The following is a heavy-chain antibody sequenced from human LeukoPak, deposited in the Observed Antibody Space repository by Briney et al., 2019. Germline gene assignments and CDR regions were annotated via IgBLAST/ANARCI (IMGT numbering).Heavy chain of an antibody. Sequence: GGSLRLSCAASGFIFSSYNMNWVRQAPGKGLEWVSSISSRSRDVYYADSVKGRFTISRDNAKNSLYLQMNSLRAEDTAVYYCARDQTIVVVVVATPGGMDVWGQGTTVTVSS. CDR3: ARDQTIVVVVVATPGGMDV. D-gene: IGHD2-15*01. CDR1: GFIFSSYN. V-gene: IGHV3-21*01. CDR2: ISSRSRDV. J-gene: IGHJ6*02.